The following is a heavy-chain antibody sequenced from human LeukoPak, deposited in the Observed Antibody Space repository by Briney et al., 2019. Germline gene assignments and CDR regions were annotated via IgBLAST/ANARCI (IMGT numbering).Heavy chain of an antibody. CDR2: IYYSGST. Sequence: SETLSLTCTVSGGSISSGGYYWSWSRQHPGKGLEWIGYIYYSGSTYYNPSLKSRVTISVDTSKNQFSLKLSSVTAADTAVYYCARDGRLSPVVAATRGNLDYWGQGTLVTVSS. J-gene: IGHJ4*02. D-gene: IGHD2-15*01. CDR3: ARDGRLSPVVAATRGNLDY. CDR1: GGSISSGGYY. V-gene: IGHV4-31*03.